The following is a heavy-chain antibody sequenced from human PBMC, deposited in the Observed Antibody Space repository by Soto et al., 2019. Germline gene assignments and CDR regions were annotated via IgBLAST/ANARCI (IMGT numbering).Heavy chain of an antibody. V-gene: IGHV3-30-3*01. J-gene: IGHJ4*02. CDR2: ISYDGSNK. CDR3: PYEWVY. D-gene: IGHD1-26*01. CDR1: GFTFSSYA. Sequence: GGSLRLSCAASGFTFSSYAMHWVRQAPGKGLEWVAVISYDGSNKYYADSVKGRFTISRDNSKNTLYLQMNSLRAEDTAVYYCPYEWVYWGQGTLVTASS.